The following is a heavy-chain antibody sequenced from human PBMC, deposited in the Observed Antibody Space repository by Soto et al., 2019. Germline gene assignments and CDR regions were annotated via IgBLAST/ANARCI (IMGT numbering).Heavy chain of an antibody. D-gene: IGHD1-7*01. CDR2: ISGSGGST. CDR1: GFTFSSYA. CDR3: AKDFRKISTGTTDY. Sequence: GGSLRLSCAASGFTFSSYAMSWVRQAPGKGLEWVSAISGSGGSTYYADSVKGRFTIPRDNSKNTLYLQMNSLRAEDTAVYYCAKDFRKISTGTTDYWGQGTLVTVSS. V-gene: IGHV3-23*01. J-gene: IGHJ4*02.